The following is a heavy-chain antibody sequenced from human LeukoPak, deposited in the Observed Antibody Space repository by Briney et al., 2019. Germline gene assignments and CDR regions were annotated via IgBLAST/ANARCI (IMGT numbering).Heavy chain of an antibody. CDR3: AKRGGTESFYYYYYMDV. CDR1: GFTFSSYD. CDR2: ISRSGGTT. J-gene: IGHJ6*03. V-gene: IGHV3-23*01. D-gene: IGHD2-15*01. Sequence: RGSLRLSCAASGFTFSSYDMTWVRQTPGKGLEWVALISRSGGTTYYADSVKGRFTISRDNSKNTLYLQMNSLTAEDTAEYYCAKRGGTESFYYYYYMDVWGKGTTVTVSS.